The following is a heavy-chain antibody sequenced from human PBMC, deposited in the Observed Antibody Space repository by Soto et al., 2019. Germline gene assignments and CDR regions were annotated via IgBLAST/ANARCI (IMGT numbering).Heavy chain of an antibody. J-gene: IGHJ4*02. Sequence: QVQLVESGGGVVQPGRSLRLSCAASGFIFSSYGMHWVRQAPGKGLEWVAIIWHDGSSAYYADSVKGRFTISRDNSRNILHLDMNSRRMADTAVYYCGSGPFGGISGCHFWGQGTLVTVSS. CDR3: GSGPFGGISGCHF. CDR1: GFIFSSYG. D-gene: IGHD3-16*01. V-gene: IGHV3-33*01. CDR2: IWHDGSSA.